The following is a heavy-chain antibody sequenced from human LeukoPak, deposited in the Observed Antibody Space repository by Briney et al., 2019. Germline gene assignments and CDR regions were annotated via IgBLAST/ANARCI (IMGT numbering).Heavy chain of an antibody. CDR1: GFTFSSYA. CDR2: ISGSGGST. Sequence: PGGSLRLSCAASGFTFSSYAMHWVRQAPGKGLEWVSAISGSGGSTYYADSVKGRFTISRDNSKNTLYLQMNSLRAEDTAVYYCAKPDSSGYYALFDYWGQGTLVTVSS. V-gene: IGHV3-23*01. CDR3: AKPDSSGYYALFDY. D-gene: IGHD3-22*01. J-gene: IGHJ4*02.